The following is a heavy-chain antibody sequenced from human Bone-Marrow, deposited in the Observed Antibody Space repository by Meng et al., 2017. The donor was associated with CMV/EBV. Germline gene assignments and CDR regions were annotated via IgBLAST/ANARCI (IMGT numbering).Heavy chain of an antibody. CDR2: ISSSSSYI. V-gene: IGHV3-21*01. CDR3: ARAYDFWSTDYYYGMDV. CDR1: GFSFSSYS. J-gene: IGHJ6*02. Sequence: GESLKISCAASGFSFSSYSMNWVRQAPGKGLEWVSSISSSSSYIYYADSVKGRFTISRDNAKNSLYLQMNSLRAEDTAVYYCARAYDFWSTDYYYGMDVWGQGTTVTFSS. D-gene: IGHD3-3*01.